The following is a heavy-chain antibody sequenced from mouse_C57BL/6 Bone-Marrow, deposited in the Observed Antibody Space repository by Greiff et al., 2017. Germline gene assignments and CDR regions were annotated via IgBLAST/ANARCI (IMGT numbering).Heavy chain of an antibody. V-gene: IGHV1-59*01. CDR1: GYTFTSYW. J-gene: IGHJ1*03. Sequence: QVQLQQPGAELVRPGTSVKLSCKASGYTFTSYWMPWVKQRPGQGLEWIGVIDPSDSYTNYNQKFKGKATLTVDTSSSTAYMQRSSLTSEDSAVYYCARREVYYGDYGSYFDVWGTGTTVTVSS. CDR3: ARREVYYGDYGSYFDV. D-gene: IGHD2-13*01. CDR2: IDPSDSYT.